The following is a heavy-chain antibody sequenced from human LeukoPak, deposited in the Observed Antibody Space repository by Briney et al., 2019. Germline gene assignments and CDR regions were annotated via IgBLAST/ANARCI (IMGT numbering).Heavy chain of an antibody. D-gene: IGHD6-13*01. CDR2: INPDTGDT. Sequence: GASVKVSCKTSGYTFTAYFVYWVRQAPGQGLEWMGWINPDTGDTNHAQNFQGRLTVTRDTSITTAYMELSRLTSDDTAVYYCVRLGSSWYFDYWGQGTLVTV. V-gene: IGHV1-2*02. J-gene: IGHJ4*02. CDR1: GYTFTAYF. CDR3: VRLGSSWYFDY.